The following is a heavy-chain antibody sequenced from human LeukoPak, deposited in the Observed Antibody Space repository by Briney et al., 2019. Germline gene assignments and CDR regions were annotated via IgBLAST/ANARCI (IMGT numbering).Heavy chain of an antibody. J-gene: IGHJ4*02. V-gene: IGHV3-53*01. CDR3: ARTGGGSPPRGVYFDY. D-gene: IGHD3-10*01. CDR2: IYSGGST. Sequence: GGSLRLSCAASGFTVSSNYMSWVRQAPGKGLEWVSVIYSGGSTYYADSVKGRFTISRDNSKNTLYLQMNSLRAEDTAVYYCARTGGGSPPRGVYFDYWGQGTLVTVSS. CDR1: GFTVSSNY.